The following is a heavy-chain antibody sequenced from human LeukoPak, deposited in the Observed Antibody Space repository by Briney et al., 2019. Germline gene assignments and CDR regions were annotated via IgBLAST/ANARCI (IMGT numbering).Heavy chain of an antibody. V-gene: IGHV1-2*02. CDR3: AAIVGSTSYYYYGMDV. CDR1: GYSFTDFF. CDR2: INPNSGAT. J-gene: IGHJ6*02. D-gene: IGHD1-26*01. Sequence: GASVKVSCMASGYSFTDFFIHWVRQAPGQGLEWMGWINPNSGATNYAREFQGRVTMTRDTSITTASMELSRLTSDDTAVYYCAAIVGSTSYYYYGMDVWGQGTTVTVSS.